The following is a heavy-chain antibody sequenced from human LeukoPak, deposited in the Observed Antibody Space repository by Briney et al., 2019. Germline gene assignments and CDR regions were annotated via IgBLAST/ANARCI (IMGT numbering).Heavy chain of an antibody. V-gene: IGHV3-74*01. J-gene: IGHJ4*02. D-gene: IGHD2-15*01. CDR2: INSDGSNT. Sequence: GGSLRLSCAASGFTFSSYWMHWVRQAPGKGLVWVSRINSDGSNTNYADSVKGRFTISRDNAKNTLYLQMNSLRAEDTAVYYCAREIRVVAANPLDYWGQGTLVTVSS. CDR1: GFTFSSYW. CDR3: AREIRVVAANPLDY.